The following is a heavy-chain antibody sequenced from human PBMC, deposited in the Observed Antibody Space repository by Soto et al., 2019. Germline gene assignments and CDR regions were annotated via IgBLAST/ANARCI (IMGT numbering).Heavy chain of an antibody. Sequence: QVQLVQSGDEMRKPGASVKVSCQASGYTFSNYGITSVRQAPGQGLEWMGWISAHNGNSKYAQSLQGRLTLTTDTSTSTAYMELRSLRSDDTAVYYCARDWYFYGSGSPNHMDVWGKGTTVSVSS. D-gene: IGHD3-10*01. CDR1: GYTFSNYG. V-gene: IGHV1-18*01. CDR3: ARDWYFYGSGSPNHMDV. CDR2: ISAHNGNS. J-gene: IGHJ6*03.